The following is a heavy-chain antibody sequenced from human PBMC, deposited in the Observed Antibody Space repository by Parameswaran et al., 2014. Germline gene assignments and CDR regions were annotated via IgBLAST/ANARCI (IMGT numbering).Heavy chain of an antibody. Sequence: RWIRQPPGKGLEWVSAISGSGGSTYYADSVKGRFTISRDNSKNTLYLQMNSLRAEDTAVYYCAKDGRIMITFGGVIVMELDYWGQGTLVTVSS. CDR2: ISGSGGST. CDR3: AKDGRIMITFGGVIVMELDY. V-gene: IGHV3-23*01. J-gene: IGHJ4*02. D-gene: IGHD3-16*02.